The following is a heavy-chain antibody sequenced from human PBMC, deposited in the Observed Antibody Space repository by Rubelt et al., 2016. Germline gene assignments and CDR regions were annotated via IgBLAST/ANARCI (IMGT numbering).Heavy chain of an antibody. Sequence: DSVKGRFTISRDNSKNTRYLQMNSLRAEDTAVYYCAKEAYSSGWSYFDYWGQGTLVTVSS. V-gene: IGHV3-30*02. J-gene: IGHJ4*02. D-gene: IGHD6-19*01. CDR3: AKEAYSSGWSYFDY.